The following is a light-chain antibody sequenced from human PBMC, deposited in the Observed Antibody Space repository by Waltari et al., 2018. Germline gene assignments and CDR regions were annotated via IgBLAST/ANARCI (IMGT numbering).Light chain of an antibody. V-gene: IGLV1-40*01. CDR1: SSNIGAGYD. CDR2: GNS. CDR3: QSYDRSLSGYV. Sequence: QSVLTQPPSVSGAPGQRVTISCTGSSSNIGAGYDVHWYLHLPRTAPKLLIYGNSNRPSGVPDRFSGSKSGTSASLAISGLQAEDEADYYCQSYDRSLSGYVFGSGTKVTVL. J-gene: IGLJ1*01.